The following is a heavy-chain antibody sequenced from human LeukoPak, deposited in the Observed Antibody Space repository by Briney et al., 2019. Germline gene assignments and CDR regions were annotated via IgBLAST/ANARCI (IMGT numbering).Heavy chain of an antibody. CDR2: IYHSGST. CDR3: ARYSSSWDY. V-gene: IGHV4-38-2*01. D-gene: IGHD6-13*01. J-gene: IGHJ4*02. Sequence: SETLSLTCAVSGYSISSGYYRGWIRQPPGKGLEWIGSIYHSGSTYYNPSLKSRVTISVDTSKNQFSLKLSSVTAADTAVYYCARYSSSWDYWGQGTLVTVSS. CDR1: GYSISSGYY.